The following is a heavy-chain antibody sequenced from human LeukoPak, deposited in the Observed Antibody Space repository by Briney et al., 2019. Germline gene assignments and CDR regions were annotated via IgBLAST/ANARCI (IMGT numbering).Heavy chain of an antibody. J-gene: IGHJ4*02. CDR2: ISSNGGST. CDR1: GFTFSSYA. V-gene: IGHV3-64*01. D-gene: IGHD3-3*01. CDR3: ARYDFWSGYTY. Sequence: GGSLRLSCAASGFTFSSYAMHWDRQAPGKGLEYVSAISSNGGSTYYANSVKGRFTISRDNSKNTLYLQMGSLRAEDMAVYYCARYDFWSGYTYWGQGTLVTVSS.